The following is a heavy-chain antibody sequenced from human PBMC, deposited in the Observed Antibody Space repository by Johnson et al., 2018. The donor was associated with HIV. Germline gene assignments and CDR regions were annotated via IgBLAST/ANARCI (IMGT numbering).Heavy chain of an antibody. Sequence: VQLVESGGGVVQPGRSLRLSCAASGFTFDDYAMHWVRQPPGKGLEWVSLISWDGGSTYYGDSVKGRFTISRDNSKNSLYLQMNSLRAEDTAVYYCARDGRKLTYYYDSSGYDDAFDIWGQGTMVTVSS. D-gene: IGHD3-22*01. J-gene: IGHJ3*02. CDR3: ARDGRKLTYYYDSSGYDDAFDI. CDR1: GFTFDDYA. CDR2: ISWDGGST. V-gene: IGHV3-43D*03.